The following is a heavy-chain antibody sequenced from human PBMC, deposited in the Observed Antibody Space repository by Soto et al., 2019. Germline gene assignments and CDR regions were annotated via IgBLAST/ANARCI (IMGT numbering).Heavy chain of an antibody. J-gene: IGHJ3*01. V-gene: IGHV3-74*01. D-gene: IGHD2-15*01. CDR2: IDNDGKGS. CDR3: SRGGFHHGFDV. Sequence: VQLAESGGASVQPGGSLRLSCAASGFTFRSYWMHWVRQAPGKGLVWVARIDNDGKGSIYADSVRGRFTISRDNAYNTVYLHMSSLRADDTAVYYCSRGGFHHGFDVWGQGTMVTVSS. CDR1: GFTFRSYW.